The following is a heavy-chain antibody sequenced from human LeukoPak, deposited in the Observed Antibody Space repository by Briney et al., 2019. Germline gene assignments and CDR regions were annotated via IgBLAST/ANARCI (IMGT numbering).Heavy chain of an antibody. Sequence: GGSLRLSCAASGFTFSSYAMSWVRQAPGKGLEWVSSICGSGGSTYYADSVKGRFTISRDNSKNTLYLQMNSLRAEDTAVYYCAKSPLVRGVTYYFDYWGQGTLVTVSS. J-gene: IGHJ4*02. V-gene: IGHV3-23*01. CDR2: ICGSGGST. CDR1: GFTFSSYA. D-gene: IGHD3-10*01. CDR3: AKSPLVRGVTYYFDY.